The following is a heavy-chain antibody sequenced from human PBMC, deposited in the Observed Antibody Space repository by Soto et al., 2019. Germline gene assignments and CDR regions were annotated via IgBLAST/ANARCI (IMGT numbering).Heavy chain of an antibody. J-gene: IGHJ4*02. Sequence: GGSLRLSCAASGFTFSSYAMSWVRQAPGKGLEWVSAISGSGGSTYYADSVKGRFTISRDNSKNTLYLQMNSLRAEDTAVYYCAIPPVPHRAVACTGYWGQGTLVTVSS. CDR1: GFTFSSYA. CDR2: ISGSGGST. CDR3: AIPPVPHRAVACTGY. D-gene: IGHD6-19*01. V-gene: IGHV3-23*01.